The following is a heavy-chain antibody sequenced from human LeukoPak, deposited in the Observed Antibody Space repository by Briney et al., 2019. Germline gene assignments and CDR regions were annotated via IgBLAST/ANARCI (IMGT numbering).Heavy chain of an antibody. CDR3: ARARITIFGVVSY. V-gene: IGHV3-7*01. D-gene: IGHD3-3*01. CDR2: IKQDGSEK. Sequence: PGGSLRLSCAASGFTFSSYWMSWVRQAPGKGLECVANIKQDGSEKYYVDSVKGRFTISGDNAKNSLYLQMNSLRAEDTAVYYCARARITIFGVVSYWGQGTLVTVSS. J-gene: IGHJ4*02. CDR1: GFTFSSYW.